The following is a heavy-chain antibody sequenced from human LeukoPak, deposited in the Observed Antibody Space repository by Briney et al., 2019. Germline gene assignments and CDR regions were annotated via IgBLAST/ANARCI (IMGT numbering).Heavy chain of an antibody. J-gene: IGHJ3*01. V-gene: IGHV1-18*01. CDR2: ISAYKGSR. CDR1: GYTFSTYG. D-gene: IGHD3-10*01. CDR3: ARDLYYYGAGSYYDVFDV. Sequence: ASVKVSCKASGYTFSTYGISWVRQAPGQGLGWMGWISAYKGSRYYAQKLQVRGTMTTSRSKSKAYMELRSLGSEDTAIYYCARDLYYYGAGSYYDVFDVWGQGTMVTVSS.